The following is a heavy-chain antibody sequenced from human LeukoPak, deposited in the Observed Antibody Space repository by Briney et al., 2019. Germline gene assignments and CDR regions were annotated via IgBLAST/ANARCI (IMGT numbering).Heavy chain of an antibody. J-gene: IGHJ4*02. Sequence: ASVKVSCKASGYTFTNYGISWVRQAPGQGLEWMGWISAYNGNTYYTQNLQGRVTMTTDTSTSTAYMELGSLRSDDTAVYYCARDRYYFDSSDYYFFDYWGQGTLVTVSS. CDR2: ISAYNGNT. CDR3: ARDRYYFDSSDYYFFDY. D-gene: IGHD3-22*01. CDR1: GYTFTNYG. V-gene: IGHV1-18*01.